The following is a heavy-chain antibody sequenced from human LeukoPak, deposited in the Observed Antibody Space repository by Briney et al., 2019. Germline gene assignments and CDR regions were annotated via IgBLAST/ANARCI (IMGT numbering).Heavy chain of an antibody. Sequence: SETLSLTCTVSGGSISSYYWSWIRQPAGKGLEWIGRIYTSGSTNYNPSLKSRVTMSVDTSKNQFSLKLSSVTAADTAVYYCARDTPCSGGSCYLVPWFDPWGQGTLVTVSS. D-gene: IGHD2-15*01. CDR1: GGSISSYY. J-gene: IGHJ5*02. CDR2: IYTSGST. CDR3: ARDTPCSGGSCYLVPWFDP. V-gene: IGHV4-4*07.